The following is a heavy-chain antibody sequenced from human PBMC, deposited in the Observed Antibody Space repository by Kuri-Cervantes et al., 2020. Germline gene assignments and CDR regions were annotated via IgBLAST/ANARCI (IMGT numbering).Heavy chain of an antibody. CDR3: ARPALIAVAGAVGRGGRGIGYYFDY. CDR2: ISYDGSNK. V-gene: IGHV3-30-3*01. CDR1: GFTFSSYA. D-gene: IGHD6-19*01. Sequence: GGSLRLSCAASGFTFSSYAMHWVRQAPGKGLEWVAVISYDGSNKYYADSVKGRFTISRDNSKNTLYPQMNSLRAEDTAVYYCARPALIAVAGAVGRGGRGIGYYFDYWGQGTLVTVSS. J-gene: IGHJ4*02.